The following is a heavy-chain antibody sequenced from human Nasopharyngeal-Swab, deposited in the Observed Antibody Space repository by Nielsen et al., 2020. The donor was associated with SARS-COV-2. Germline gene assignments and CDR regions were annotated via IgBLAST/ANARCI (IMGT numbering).Heavy chain of an antibody. CDR1: GFSFSEYY. CDR2: ISSSGSIT. J-gene: IGHJ4*02. Sequence: GESLKISCAASGFSFSEYYMSWIRQAPGKGLEWISDISSSGSITHYADSMKGRFTISRDNAKKSLYLQMNSLRAEDTAMYYCARVGWWFHYYFDYWGQGTLVTVSS. V-gene: IGHV3-11*04. D-gene: IGHD2-15*01. CDR3: ARVGWWFHYYFDY.